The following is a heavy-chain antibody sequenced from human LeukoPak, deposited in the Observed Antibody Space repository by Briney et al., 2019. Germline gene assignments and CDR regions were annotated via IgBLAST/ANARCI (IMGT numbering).Heavy chain of an antibody. CDR1: GFSFSSYA. CDR2: ISGSGGST. J-gene: IGHJ3*02. V-gene: IGHV3-23*01. Sequence: GGSLRLSCAASGFSFSSYAMSWVRQAPGKGLEGVSAISGSGGSTYYADSVKGRFTISRDNSKNTLYLQMNSLRAEDTAVYYCAKDLGAVLKHSQQLGPRGGWNAFDIWGQGTMVTVSS. CDR3: AKDLGAVLKHSQQLGPRGGWNAFDI. D-gene: IGHD6-13*01.